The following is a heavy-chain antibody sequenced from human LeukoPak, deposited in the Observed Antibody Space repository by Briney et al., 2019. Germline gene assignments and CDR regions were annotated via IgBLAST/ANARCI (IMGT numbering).Heavy chain of an antibody. V-gene: IGHV3-7*03. CDR3: AGGSGWITGD. CDR2: IKQDGSEI. J-gene: IGHJ4*01. Sequence: GGSLRLSCSASGFTFGSYWTNWVRQAPGKGPEWVANIKQDGSEINYVDSVKGRFIISRDNAKNSLYLQMNSLRVDDTAVYYCAGGSGWITGDWGHGTLVTVSS. D-gene: IGHD1-14*01. CDR1: GFTFGSYW.